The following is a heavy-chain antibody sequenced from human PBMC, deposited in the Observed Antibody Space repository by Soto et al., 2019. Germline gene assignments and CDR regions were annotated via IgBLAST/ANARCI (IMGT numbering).Heavy chain of an antibody. V-gene: IGHV1-8*02. CDR3: ARGWARRITMVRGGFGY. D-gene: IGHD3-10*01. CDR2: MNPNSGNT. J-gene: IGHJ4*02. CDR1: GYTFTSYY. Sequence: QVQLVQSGAEVKKPGASVKVSCKASGYTFTSYYMHWVRQAPGQGLEWMGWMNPNSGNTGYAQKFQGRVTMTRNTSISTAYMELSSLRSEDTAVYYCARGWARRITMVRGGFGYWGQGTLVTVSS.